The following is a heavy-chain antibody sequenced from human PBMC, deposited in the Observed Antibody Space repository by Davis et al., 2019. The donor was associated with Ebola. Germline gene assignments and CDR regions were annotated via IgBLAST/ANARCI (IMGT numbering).Heavy chain of an antibody. J-gene: IGHJ5*02. CDR2: INPNSGGT. V-gene: IGHV1-2*04. Sequence: AASVKVSCKASGYTFSGHYINWVRQAPGQGLEWMGWINPNSGGTNYAQKFQGWVTMSRDTSITTVYMELNRLKSDDTAVYYCARDGGIVVADWFDPWGQGTLVTVSS. CDR1: GYTFSGHY. CDR3: ARDGGIVVADWFDP. D-gene: IGHD2-15*01.